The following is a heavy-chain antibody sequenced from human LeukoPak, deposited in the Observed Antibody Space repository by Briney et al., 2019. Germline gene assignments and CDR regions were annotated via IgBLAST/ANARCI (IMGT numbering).Heavy chain of an antibody. D-gene: IGHD2-2*01. V-gene: IGHV3-33*01. CDR3: ARGAQYCSSTSCYSSQGYYFDY. J-gene: IGHJ4*02. CDR1: GFTFSSYG. CDR2: IWYDGSNK. Sequence: GGSLRLSCAASGFTFSSYGMHWVRQAPGKGLEWVAVIWYDGSNKNYADSVKGRFTISRDNSKNTLYLQMNSLRAEDTAVYYCARGAQYCSSTSCYSSQGYYFDYWGQGTLVTVSS.